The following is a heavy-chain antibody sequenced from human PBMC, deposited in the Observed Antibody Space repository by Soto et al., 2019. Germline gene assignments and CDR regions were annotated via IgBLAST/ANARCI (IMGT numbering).Heavy chain of an antibody. D-gene: IGHD2-21*01. CDR2: IIPIFGTA. CDR1: GGTFSSYA. V-gene: IGHV1-69*01. Sequence: QVQLVQSGAEVKKPGSSVKVSCKASGGTFSSYAISWVRQAPGQGLEWMGGIIPIFGTANYAQKFQGRVTSTFDESTSTAYMELSSLRSEDTALYYCSRALGEDYYYCGMDACGQWTTVTVSS. J-gene: IGHJ6*02. CDR3: SRALGEDYYYCGMDA.